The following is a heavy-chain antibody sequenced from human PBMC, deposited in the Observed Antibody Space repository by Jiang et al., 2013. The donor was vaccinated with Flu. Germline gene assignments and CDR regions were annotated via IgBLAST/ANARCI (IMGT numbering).Heavy chain of an antibody. J-gene: IGHJ4*02. V-gene: IGHV1-46*01. D-gene: IGHD5-18*01. CDR2: INPSGGST. CDR3: ARTGYSYGYADY. Sequence: MHWVRQAPGQGLEWMGIINPSGGSTSYAQKFQGRVTMTRDTSTSTVYMELSSLRSEDTAVYYCARTGYSYGYADYWGQGTLVTVSS.